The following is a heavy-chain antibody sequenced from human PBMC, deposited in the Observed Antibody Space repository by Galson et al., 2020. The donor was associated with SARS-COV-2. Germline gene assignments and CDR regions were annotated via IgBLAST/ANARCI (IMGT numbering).Heavy chain of an antibody. Sequence: ETSETLSLTCTVSGGPLSSSSYYWGWIRQPPGTGLEWIGSIYYSGSTYYNPSLKSRVTISVDTSKNQFSLKLSSVTAADTAVYYCARRKAGYCSSTSCYTDNWFDPWGQGTLVSVSS. D-gene: IGHD2-2*02. CDR3: ARRKAGYCSSTSCYTDNWFDP. CDR2: IYYSGST. J-gene: IGHJ5*02. CDR1: GGPLSSSSYY. V-gene: IGHV4-39*01.